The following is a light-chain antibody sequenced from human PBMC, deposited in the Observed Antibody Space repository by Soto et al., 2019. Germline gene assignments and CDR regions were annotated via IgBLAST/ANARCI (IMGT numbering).Light chain of an antibody. J-gene: IGLJ1*01. CDR1: SSDVGGYNY. Sequence: SALTQPASVSGSPGQSITISCTGTSSDVGGYNYVSWYQQHPGKAPKLMIYDVSNRPSGVSNRFSGSKSGNTASLTISGLQAEDEADYYCSSYTSSSTLEGVFGTGTKVTVL. CDR2: DVS. CDR3: SSYTSSSTLEGV. V-gene: IGLV2-14*01.